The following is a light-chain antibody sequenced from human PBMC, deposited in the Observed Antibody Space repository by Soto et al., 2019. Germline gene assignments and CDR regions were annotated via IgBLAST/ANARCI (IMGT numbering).Light chain of an antibody. J-gene: IGKJ5*01. CDR1: QGISNY. Sequence: DIQLTQSPSFLSASVGDRVTITCRASQGISNYVLWYQQKSGKAPKLLIYAASTLQSGVASRFSGSGSGTEFTLTISSLQPEDFAIYYCQHLDSYPITFGQGTRLEIK. V-gene: IGKV1-9*01. CDR3: QHLDSYPIT. CDR2: AAS.